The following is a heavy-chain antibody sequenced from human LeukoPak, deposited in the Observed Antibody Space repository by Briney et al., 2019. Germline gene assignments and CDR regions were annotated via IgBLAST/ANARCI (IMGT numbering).Heavy chain of an antibody. V-gene: IGHV4-59*01. CDR2: IYYSGST. D-gene: IGHD4-17*01. J-gene: IGHJ4*02. CDR1: GGSISSYY. CDR3: ARWDDYGDHFDY. Sequence: PSETLSLTCTVSGGSISSYYWSWIRQPPGKGLEWIGYIYYSGSTNYNPSLKSRVTISVDTSKNQFSLKLSSVTAADTAVYYCARWDDYGDHFDYWGLGTLVNVSS.